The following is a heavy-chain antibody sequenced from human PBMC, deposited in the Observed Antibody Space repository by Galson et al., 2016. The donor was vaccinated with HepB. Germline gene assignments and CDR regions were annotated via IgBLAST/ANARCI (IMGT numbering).Heavy chain of an antibody. V-gene: IGHV1-46*02. CDR1: GFNFHRYS. D-gene: IGHD3-22*01. CDR2: INPSGTIT. CDR3: SRAGYFDSSNYYREDAYDI. Sequence: SVKVSCKASGFNFHRYSIHWVRQAPGQGPEWMGLINPSGTITNYAQNFQDRVTMTRDTSTKTVYMELSSLTSEDTATYYCSRAGYFDSSNYYREDAYDIWGQGTMLTVSS. J-gene: IGHJ3*02.